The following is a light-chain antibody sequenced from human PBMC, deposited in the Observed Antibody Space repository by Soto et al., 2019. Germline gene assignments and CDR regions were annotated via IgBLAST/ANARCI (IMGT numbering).Light chain of an antibody. V-gene: IGKV1-5*03. CDR2: EAS. Sequence: DIQMTQSPSTLSASVGDRVTITCRASQSISNSLAWYQQKPGKAPNLLIYEASSFETGVPSSFSGSGSRTEFTLTISSLQPDDFATYYCQQYRIYPWTFGQGTKVEIQ. J-gene: IGKJ1*01. CDR1: QSISNS. CDR3: QQYRIYPWT.